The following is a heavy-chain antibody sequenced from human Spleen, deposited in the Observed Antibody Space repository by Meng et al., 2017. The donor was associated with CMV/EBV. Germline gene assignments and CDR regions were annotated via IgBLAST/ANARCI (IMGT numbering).Heavy chain of an antibody. J-gene: IGHJ4*02. Sequence: ASVKVSCKTSGYTFSGYYMYWVRQAPGQGLEWMGWINPNSGGTNYAQKFQGRVTMTRDTSISTAYMELSRLRSDDTAVYYCARDGEYCGGDCYSDYWGQGTLVTVSS. CDR3: ARDGEYCGGDCYSDY. D-gene: IGHD2-21*01. CDR2: INPNSGGT. V-gene: IGHV1-2*02. CDR1: GYTFSGYY.